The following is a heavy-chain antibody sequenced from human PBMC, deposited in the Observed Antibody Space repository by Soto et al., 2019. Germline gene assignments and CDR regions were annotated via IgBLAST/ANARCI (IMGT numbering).Heavy chain of an antibody. CDR1: GYSFTSYW. V-gene: IGHV5-10-1*01. CDR3: VAPMVRGAPDAFDI. Sequence: LGESLKISCKGSGYSFTSYWISWVRQMPGKGLEWMGRIDPSDSYTNYSPSFQGHVTISADKSISTAYLQWSSLKASDTAMYYCVAPMVRGAPDAFDIWGQGTMVTVSS. CDR2: IDPSDSYT. J-gene: IGHJ3*02. D-gene: IGHD3-10*01.